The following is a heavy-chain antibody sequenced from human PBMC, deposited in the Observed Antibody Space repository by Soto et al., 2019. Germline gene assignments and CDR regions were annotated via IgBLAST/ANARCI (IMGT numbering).Heavy chain of an antibody. CDR1: GFTFTGHY. CDR3: AKSGSCFSTSLGCFDY. Sequence: ASVKVSCKASGFTFTGHYRHGVRQAPGQGLEWMGWINPNSGGTSYAQKFQGRLTMTTDTSITTAYMELSRLSSDDTALSYCAKSGSCFSTSLGCFDYWGQRTLIPVSS. CDR2: INPNSGGT. J-gene: IGHJ4*02. D-gene: IGHD3-3*01. V-gene: IGHV1-2*02.